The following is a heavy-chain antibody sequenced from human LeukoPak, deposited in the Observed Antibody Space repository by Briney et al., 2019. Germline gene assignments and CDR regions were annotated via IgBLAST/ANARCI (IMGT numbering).Heavy chain of an antibody. Sequence: PSETLSLTCAMYGGSFSGYYWSWIRQPPGKGLEWIGQINHSGSTNYNPSLKSRVTISVDTSKNQFSLKLSSVTAADTAVYYCARWYVPRITMVRGPKYYFDYWGQGTLVTVSS. CDR1: GGSFSGYY. CDR2: INHSGST. CDR3: ARWYVPRITMVRGPKYYFDY. D-gene: IGHD3-10*01. V-gene: IGHV4-34*01. J-gene: IGHJ4*02.